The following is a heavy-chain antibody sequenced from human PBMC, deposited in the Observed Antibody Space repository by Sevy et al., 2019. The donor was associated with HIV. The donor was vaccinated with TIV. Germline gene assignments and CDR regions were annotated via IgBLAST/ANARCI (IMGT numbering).Heavy chain of an antibody. D-gene: IGHD1-26*01. J-gene: IGHJ3*02. Sequence: SETLSLTCTVSGGSISSLNYYWSWIRQHPGKGLEWIGYISYSGRTYYNPSLKSRVTISVDTSKNQFSLKLSSVTAADTAVYYCARANAYLASDAFDIWGPRDIGHRLL. CDR1: GGSISSLNYY. CDR3: ARANAYLASDAFDI. V-gene: IGHV4-31*03. CDR2: ISYSGRT.